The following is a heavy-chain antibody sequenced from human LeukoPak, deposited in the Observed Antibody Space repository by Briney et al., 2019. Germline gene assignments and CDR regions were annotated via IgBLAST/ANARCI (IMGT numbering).Heavy chain of an antibody. CDR2: ISSSGST. D-gene: IGHD2-8*01. Sequence: SETLALTCSVSGGSVTSYYWNWVRQTPGKGREWIGYISSSGSTDYNASLKSRVTMSVDTSKNQLSLKLSSVTAADTAVYYCARGKFTPNGDSFDIWGQGTMVTVSS. J-gene: IGHJ3*02. CDR1: GGSVTSYY. V-gene: IGHV4-4*08. CDR3: ARGKFTPNGDSFDI.